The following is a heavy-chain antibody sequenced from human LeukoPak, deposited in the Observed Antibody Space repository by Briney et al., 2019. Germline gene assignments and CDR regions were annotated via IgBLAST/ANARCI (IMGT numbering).Heavy chain of an antibody. D-gene: IGHD2-15*01. CDR3: TRDRGTYNWFDP. Sequence: PGGSLRLSCVASGFTFSGSAVHWVRQSSGKGLEWVGHIDKKDNLYATAYAESVKGRLTISRDDSKDTAFLHMDSLKTEDTALYYCTRDRGTYNWFDPWGQGTLVTVSS. J-gene: IGHJ5*02. CDR1: GFTFSGSA. V-gene: IGHV3-73*01. CDR2: IDKKDNLYAT.